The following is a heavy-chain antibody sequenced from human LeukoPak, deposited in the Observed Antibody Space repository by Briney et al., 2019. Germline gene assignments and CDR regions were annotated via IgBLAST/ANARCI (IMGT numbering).Heavy chain of an antibody. J-gene: IGHJ4*02. CDR3: ARTQQLVPWHFDY. CDR1: GDSVSSNSAA. Sequence: SQTLSLTCAISGDSVSSNSAAWNWIRQPPSRGLEWLGRTYYRSKWYNDYAVSVKSRITINPDTSKNQFSLQLNSVTPEDTAVYYCARTQQLVPWHFDYWGQGTLVTVFS. D-gene: IGHD6-13*01. V-gene: IGHV6-1*01. CDR2: TYYRSKWYN.